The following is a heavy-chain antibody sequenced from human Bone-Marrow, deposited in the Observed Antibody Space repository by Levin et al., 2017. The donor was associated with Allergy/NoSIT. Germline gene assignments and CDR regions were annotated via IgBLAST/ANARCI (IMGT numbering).Heavy chain of an antibody. CDR3: AKAGTTVMIAYSYLDV. CDR2: LDGISGTT. D-gene: IGHD4-17*01. CDR1: GFTFADYA. J-gene: IGHJ6*03. Sequence: PGGSLRLSCTISGFTFADYAMNWVRQAPGRGLEWVSSLDGISGTTHYADALKGRFTISRDNSKNTLFLQMNSLRVEDTARYYCAKAGTTVMIAYSYLDVWGQGTPVTVSS. V-gene: IGHV3-23*01.